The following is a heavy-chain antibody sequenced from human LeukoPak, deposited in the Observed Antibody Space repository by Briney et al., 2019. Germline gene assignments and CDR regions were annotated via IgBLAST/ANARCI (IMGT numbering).Heavy chain of an antibody. Sequence: ASVKVSCKASGYTFTGYYMHWVRQAPGQGLEWMGWINPNSGGTNYAQKFQGRVTITRDTSISTAYMELSRLRSDDTAVYYCARASISGSFSDFDYWGQGTLVTVSS. CDR3: ARASISGSFSDFDY. CDR1: GYTFTGYY. V-gene: IGHV1-2*02. J-gene: IGHJ4*02. D-gene: IGHD1-26*01. CDR2: INPNSGGT.